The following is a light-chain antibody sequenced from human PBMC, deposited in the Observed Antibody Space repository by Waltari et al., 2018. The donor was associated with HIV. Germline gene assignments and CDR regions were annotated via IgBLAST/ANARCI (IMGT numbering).Light chain of an antibody. CDR3: CSCTGIGTWV. CDR2: EVT. Sequence: QSAMTQTVSVSRSPGQSITIHCTRTSSDVESFNLVSWHQQHPGQAPKLLIYEVTKRPSGVSNRFSGSKSGNTASLTISGLQAEDEAEYFCCSCTGIGTWVFGGGTNLTVL. J-gene: IGLJ3*02. CDR1: SSDVESFNL. V-gene: IGLV2-23*02.